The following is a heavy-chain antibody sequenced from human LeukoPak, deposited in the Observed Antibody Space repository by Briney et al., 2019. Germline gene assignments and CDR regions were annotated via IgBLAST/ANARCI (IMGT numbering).Heavy chain of an antibody. CDR1: GGSFSGYY. Sequence: PSETLSLTCAVYGGSFSGYYWSWIRQPPGKGLEWIGEINHSGSTNYNPSLKSRVTISVDTSKNQFSLKLSSVTAADTAVYYCARERAARLDYWGQGTLVTVSS. V-gene: IGHV4-34*01. CDR3: ARERAARLDY. J-gene: IGHJ4*02. D-gene: IGHD6-6*01. CDR2: INHSGST.